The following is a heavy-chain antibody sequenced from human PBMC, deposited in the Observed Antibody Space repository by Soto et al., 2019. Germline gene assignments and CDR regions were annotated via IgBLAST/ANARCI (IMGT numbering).Heavy chain of an antibody. CDR2: IYYSGST. CDR1: GGSISSGGYY. J-gene: IGHJ5*02. D-gene: IGHD3-10*01. V-gene: IGHV4-31*03. CDR3: ARSVTP. Sequence: QVQLQESGPGLVKPSQTLSLTCTVSGGSISSGGYYWSWIRQHPGRGLGWIGYIYYSGSTYYNPSLXTSXTIPVETSKNQFSLKLSSVTAADTAVYYCARSVTPWGQGTLVTVSS.